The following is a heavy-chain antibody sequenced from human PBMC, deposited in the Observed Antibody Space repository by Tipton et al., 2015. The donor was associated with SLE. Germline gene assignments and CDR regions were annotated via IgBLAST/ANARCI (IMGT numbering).Heavy chain of an antibody. CDR1: GGFISGSGYY. Sequence: TLSLTCPLSGGFISGSGYYWGWIRQPPGKGLEWIGNIYYSGSTYYNPSLNSRLTLSIDTSTNQFSLKLSSVTAADTAVYYCARSEGGFWSGQHWGQGTLVTVSS. J-gene: IGHJ1*01. CDR2: IYYSGST. CDR3: ARSEGGFWSGQH. V-gene: IGHV4-39*07. D-gene: IGHD3-3*01.